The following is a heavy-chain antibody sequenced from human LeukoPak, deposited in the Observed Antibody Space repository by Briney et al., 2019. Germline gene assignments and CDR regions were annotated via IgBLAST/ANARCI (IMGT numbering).Heavy chain of an antibody. CDR3: ARVAVVVPAAMPLDY. Sequence: GGSLRLSCAASGFTVSSNYMSWVRQAPGKGLEWVSVIYSGGSTYYADSVKGRFTISRDNSKNTLYLQMNSLRAEDTAVYYCARVAVVVPAAMPLDYWGQGTLVTVSS. V-gene: IGHV3-53*01. J-gene: IGHJ4*02. D-gene: IGHD2-2*01. CDR2: IYSGGST. CDR1: GFTVSSNY.